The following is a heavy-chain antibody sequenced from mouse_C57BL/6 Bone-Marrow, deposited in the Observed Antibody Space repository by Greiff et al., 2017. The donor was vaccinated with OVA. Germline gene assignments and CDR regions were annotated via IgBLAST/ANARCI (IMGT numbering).Heavy chain of an antibody. D-gene: IGHD2-12*01. CDR2: IDPYDSYT. CDR1: GYTFTSYW. J-gene: IGHJ2*01. Sequence: QVQLQQPGAELVRPGTSVKLSCKASGYTFTSYWMHWVKQRPGQGLEWIGVIDPYDSYTNYNQKFKGKATLTVDTSSSTAYMQLSSLTSEDAAVYYCAIRRGFDYWGQGTTLTVSS. V-gene: IGHV1-59*01. CDR3: AIRRGFDY.